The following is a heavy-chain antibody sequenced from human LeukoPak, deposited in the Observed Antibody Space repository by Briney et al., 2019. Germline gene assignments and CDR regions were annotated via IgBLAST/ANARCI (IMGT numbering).Heavy chain of an antibody. CDR2: IDWDDDK. D-gene: IGHD1-26*01. J-gene: IGHJ4*02. CDR1: GFSLSTSGMR. Sequence: SGPALVKPTQTLTLTCTFAGFSLSTSGMRVSWIRQPPGKALEWLARIDWDDDKFYSTSLKTRLTISKHTSKHQVVLTMTNMDPVGTATYYCALLGATTRGGVDYWGQGTLVTVSS. V-gene: IGHV2-70*04. CDR3: ALLGATTRGGVDY.